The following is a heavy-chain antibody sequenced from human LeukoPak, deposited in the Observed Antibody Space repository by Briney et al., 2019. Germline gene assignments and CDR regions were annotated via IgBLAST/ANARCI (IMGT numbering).Heavy chain of an antibody. V-gene: IGHV3-30*04. D-gene: IGHD6-13*01. CDR1: GFTFSSYA. Sequence: GGSLRLSCAASGFTFSSYAMHWVRQAPGKGLEWVAVISYDGSNKYYADSVKGRFTISRDNSKNTLYLQMNSLRAEDTAVYHCATTGYSSRNYWGQGTLVTVSS. CDR3: ATTGYSSRNY. CDR2: ISYDGSNK. J-gene: IGHJ4*02.